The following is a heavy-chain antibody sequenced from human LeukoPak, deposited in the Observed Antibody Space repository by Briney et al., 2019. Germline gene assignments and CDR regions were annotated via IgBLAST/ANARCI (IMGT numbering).Heavy chain of an antibody. CDR3: AREGDYSSSWYSDY. Sequence: GGSLRLSCAASGFTFSSYGMHWVRQAPGKGLEWVALIWYDGSNEYYADSVKGRFTISRDNSKNTLYLQMNSLRAEDTAVYYCAREGDYSSSWYSDYWGQGTLVTVS. CDR1: GFTFSSYG. D-gene: IGHD6-13*01. J-gene: IGHJ4*02. CDR2: IWYDGSNE. V-gene: IGHV3-33*01.